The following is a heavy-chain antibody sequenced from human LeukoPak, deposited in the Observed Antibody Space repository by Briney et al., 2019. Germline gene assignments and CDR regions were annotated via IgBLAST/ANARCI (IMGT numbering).Heavy chain of an antibody. J-gene: IGHJ4*02. CDR2: INSDGSST. CDR3: AREAETEALGY. V-gene: IGHV3-74*01. D-gene: IGHD1-14*01. Sequence: PGGSLRLSCAASGFTFSSYWMHWVRQAPGKGLVWVSRINSDGSSTSYADSVKGRFTISRDNAKNTLYLQMNSLRAEDTAVYYGAREAETEALGYWGQGTLVTVSS. CDR1: GFTFSSYW.